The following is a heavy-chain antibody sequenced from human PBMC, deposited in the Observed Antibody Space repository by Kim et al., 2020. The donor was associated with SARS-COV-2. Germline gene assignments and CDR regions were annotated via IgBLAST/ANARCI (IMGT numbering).Heavy chain of an antibody. J-gene: IGHJ4*02. CDR3: VTGIEHALGH. CDR1: GFTFNVYS. CDR2: IIGSSETI. Sequence: GGSLRLSCATSGFTFNVYSMNWVRQAPGKGPEWVSYIIGSSETIHYADSVKGRFTISRDNTKNSVYLQMTNLRDEDTAVYYCVTGIEHALGHWGQGILVTVSS. D-gene: IGHD3-16*01. V-gene: IGHV3-48*02.